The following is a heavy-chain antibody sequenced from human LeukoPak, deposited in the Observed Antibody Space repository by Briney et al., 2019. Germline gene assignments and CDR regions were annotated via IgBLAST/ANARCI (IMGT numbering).Heavy chain of an antibody. CDR2: IYTSGST. J-gene: IGHJ4*02. CDR1: GGSISSGSYY. CDR3: ARDWGGDRGWDFDY. D-gene: IGHD3-16*01. V-gene: IGHV4-61*02. Sequence: PSETLSLTCTVSGGSISSGSYYWSWIRQPAGKGLEWIGRIYTSGSTNYNPSLKSRVTISVDTSKNQFSLKLSSATAADTAVYYCARDWGGDRGWDFDYWGQGTLVTVSS.